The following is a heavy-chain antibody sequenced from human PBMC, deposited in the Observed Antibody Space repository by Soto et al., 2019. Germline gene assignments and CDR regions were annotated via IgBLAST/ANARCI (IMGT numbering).Heavy chain of an antibody. CDR1: GASVSTGAYY. Sequence: QVQLQESGPRLVKPSQTLSLTCTVSGASVSTGAYYWGWVRQRPGRGLEWIGYIYESGYTYYNTSLTSRLTISLDRSNNQFSLGLTSVTAADTAVYYCVRAVRHTAMVYPWFDPWGQGTLVTVSS. CDR3: VRAVRHTAMVYPWFDP. D-gene: IGHD5-18*01. J-gene: IGHJ5*02. V-gene: IGHV4-31*03. CDR2: IYESGYT.